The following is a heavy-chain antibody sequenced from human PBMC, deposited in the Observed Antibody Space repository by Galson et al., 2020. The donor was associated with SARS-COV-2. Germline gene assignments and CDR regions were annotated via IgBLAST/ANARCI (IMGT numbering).Heavy chain of an antibody. CDR2: IDWDDDK. D-gene: IGHD1-26*01. V-gene: IGHV2-70*01. CDR1: GFSLSTSGMC. J-gene: IGHJ2*01. CDR3: ARIVGDGYQRNWYFDL. Sequence: SGPTLVKPTQTLTLTCTFSGFSLSTSGMCVSWIRQPPGKDLEWLALIDWDDDKYYSTSLKTRLTISKDTSKNQVVLTMTNMDPVDTATYYCARIVGDGYQRNWYFDLWGRGTLVTVSS.